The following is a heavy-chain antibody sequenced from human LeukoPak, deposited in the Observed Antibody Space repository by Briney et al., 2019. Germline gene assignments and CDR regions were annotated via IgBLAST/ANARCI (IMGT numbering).Heavy chain of an antibody. Sequence: GGSLRLSCAASGFTFSSYGMHWVRQAPGKGLEWVAVISYDGSNKYYADSVKGRFTISRDNSKNTLYLQMNRLRAEDTAVYYCAKDRDSSGWYVFDYWGQGTLVTVSS. V-gene: IGHV3-30*18. CDR3: AKDRDSSGWYVFDY. CDR1: GFTFSSYG. J-gene: IGHJ4*02. CDR2: ISYDGSNK. D-gene: IGHD6-19*01.